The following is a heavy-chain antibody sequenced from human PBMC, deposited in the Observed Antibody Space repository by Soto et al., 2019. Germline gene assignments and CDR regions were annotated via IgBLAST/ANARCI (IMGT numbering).Heavy chain of an antibody. Sequence: QVQLVQSGAEVKKPGSSVKVSCKASGGTFSSYTISWVRQAPGQGLEWMGRIIPILGIANYAQKFQGRVTITEDKSTSTAYMELSSLRSEDTAVYYCARSYCGGACYHLFDYWGQGTLVTVSS. J-gene: IGHJ4*02. CDR1: GGTFSSYT. CDR2: IIPILGIA. CDR3: ARSYCGGACYHLFDY. V-gene: IGHV1-69*02. D-gene: IGHD2-21*02.